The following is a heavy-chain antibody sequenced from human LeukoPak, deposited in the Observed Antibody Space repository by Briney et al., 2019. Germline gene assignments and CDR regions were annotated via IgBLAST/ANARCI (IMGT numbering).Heavy chain of an antibody. CDR3: ARDRRGIAVAGTPFDY. J-gene: IGHJ4*02. Sequence: ASVKVSCKASGGTFSSYAISWVRQAPGQGLEWMGWIGAYNGNTNYAQKLQGRVTMTTDTSTSTAYMELRSLRSDDTAVYYCARDRRGIAVAGTPFDYGRQGTLVTVSS. CDR1: GGTFSSYA. CDR2: IGAYNGNT. D-gene: IGHD6-19*01. V-gene: IGHV1-18*01.